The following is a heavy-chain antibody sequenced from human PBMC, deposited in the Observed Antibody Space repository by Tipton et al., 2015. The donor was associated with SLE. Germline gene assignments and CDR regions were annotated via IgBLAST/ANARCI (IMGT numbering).Heavy chain of an antibody. V-gene: IGHV4-59*11. CDR1: GGSICSHY. J-gene: IGHJ3*02. CDR2: IYYSGST. Sequence: TLSLTCAVSGGSICSHYWSWIRQPPGKGLEWIGYIYYSGSTNYNPSLKSRVTISVDTSKNQSTLKLSSVTAADTAVYYCACYCGGDCSGSHFGAFDIWGQGTMVSVSS. D-gene: IGHD2-21*01. CDR3: ACYCGGDCSGSHFGAFDI.